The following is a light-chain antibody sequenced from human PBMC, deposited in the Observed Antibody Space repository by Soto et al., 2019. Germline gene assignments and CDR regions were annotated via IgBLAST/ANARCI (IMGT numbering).Light chain of an antibody. J-gene: IGLJ2*01. CDR1: CSDVGGYNY. CDR2: DVS. Sequence: QSVLTQPRSVSGSPGQSVTISCTGTCSDVGGYNYVSWYQQHPGKAPKVMIYDVSKRPSGVPDRFSGSKSDNTASLTISGLQAEDEADYYCCSYAGSYTLVFGGGTKLTVL. V-gene: IGLV2-11*01. CDR3: CSYAGSYTLV.